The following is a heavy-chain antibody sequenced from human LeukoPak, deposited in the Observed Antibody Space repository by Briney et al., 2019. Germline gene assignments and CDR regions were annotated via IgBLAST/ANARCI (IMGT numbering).Heavy chain of an antibody. D-gene: IGHD3-3*01. J-gene: IGHJ3*02. V-gene: IGHV4-39*07. CDR1: GGSISSSSYY. CDR2: INHSGST. Sequence: PSETLSLTCTVSGGSISSSSYYWSWIRQPPGKGLEWIGEINHSGSTNYNPSLKSRVTISVDTSKNQFSLKLSSVTAADTAVYYCATFQFGVDPWEDIDIWGQGTMVTVSS. CDR3: ATFQFGVDPWEDIDI.